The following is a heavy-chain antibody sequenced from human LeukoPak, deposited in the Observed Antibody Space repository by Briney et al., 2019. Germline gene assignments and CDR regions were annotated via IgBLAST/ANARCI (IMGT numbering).Heavy chain of an antibody. CDR3: ARGKDHDFWNPFDH. J-gene: IGHJ4*02. CDR2: IDGSGGRP. D-gene: IGHD3-3*01. CDR1: GFTLSKCA. Sequence: GGSLRLSCAASGFTLSKCAMTWVRQAPGKGLEWVSGIDGSGGRPPSADSVKGRFTISRDISKNTLYLQMDSLRAEDTAAYYCARGKDHDFWNPFDHWGQGTLVTVSS. V-gene: IGHV3-23*01.